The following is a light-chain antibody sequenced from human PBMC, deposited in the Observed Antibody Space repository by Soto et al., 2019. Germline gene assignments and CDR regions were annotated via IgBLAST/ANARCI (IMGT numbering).Light chain of an antibody. CDR1: SSDVGSYNL. CDR2: EGS. V-gene: IGLV2-23*01. CDR3: CSYAGSSTYV. J-gene: IGLJ1*01. Sequence: SALSQPASVSGSPGQTITISCTGTSSDVGSYNLVSWYQQHPGKAPKLMIYEGSKRPSGVSNRFSGSKSGNTASLTISGLQAEDEADYYCCSYAGSSTYVFGTRTKVTVL.